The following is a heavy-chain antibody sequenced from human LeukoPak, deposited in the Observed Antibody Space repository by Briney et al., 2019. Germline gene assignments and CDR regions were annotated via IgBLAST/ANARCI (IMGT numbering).Heavy chain of an antibody. Sequence: SGDSLRLSCAASGFTFTKYWMTWVRQAPGKGLEWVANIKQDGRDKYYVDSVKGRFTISRDNAKNSLYLQMNSLTAEDTAVYYCARDIRSSWLDAFDIWGQGTKVTVSS. CDR2: IKQDGRDK. J-gene: IGHJ3*02. D-gene: IGHD6-13*01. CDR1: GFTFTKYW. CDR3: ARDIRSSWLDAFDI. V-gene: IGHV3-7*01.